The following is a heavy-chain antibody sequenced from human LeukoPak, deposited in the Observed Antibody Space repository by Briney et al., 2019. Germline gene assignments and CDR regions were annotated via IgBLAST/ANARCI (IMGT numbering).Heavy chain of an antibody. J-gene: IGHJ4*02. V-gene: IGHV3-48*03. CDR1: GFTFSNYE. D-gene: IGHD1-26*01. Sequence: QPGGSLRLSCAASGFTFSNYEMNWVRQAPEKGLEWISYTSSRSSVIYYADSVKGRFTISRDNAKNSLYLQMNSLRAEDTAVYYCAKRGAEVGATVAPGDYWGQGTLLTVSS. CDR3: AKRGAEVGATVAPGDY. CDR2: TSSRSSVI.